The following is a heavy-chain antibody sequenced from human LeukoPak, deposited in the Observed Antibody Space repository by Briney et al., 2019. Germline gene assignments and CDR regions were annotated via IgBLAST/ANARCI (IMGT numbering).Heavy chain of an antibody. V-gene: IGHV3-9*01. CDR3: ARRGGHCSSTSCYTGSYYYYYMDV. J-gene: IGHJ6*03. CDR2: ISWNSGNM. D-gene: IGHD2-2*02. Sequence: GRSLRLSCAPSGFMFNDYALHWVRQAPGKGLEWVSSISWNSGNMYYVDSVKGRFTISRDNAKNSLYLQMNSLRAEDTAVYYCARRGGHCSSTSCYTGSYYYYYMDVWGKGTTVTVSS. CDR1: GFMFNDYA.